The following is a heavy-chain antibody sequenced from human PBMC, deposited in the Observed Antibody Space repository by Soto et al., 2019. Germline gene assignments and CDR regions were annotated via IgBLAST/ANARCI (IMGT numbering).Heavy chain of an antibody. D-gene: IGHD3-10*01. V-gene: IGHV5-51*01. J-gene: IGHJ6*02. CDR3: ARGEWPPQIYYYYGMDV. Sequence: PGESLKISCKGSGYSFTSYWIGWVRQMPGKGLAWMGIIYPGDSDTRYSPSFQGQVTISADKSISTAYMELSSLRSEDTAVYYCARGEWPPQIYYYYGMDVWGQGTTVTVSS. CDR2: IYPGDSDT. CDR1: GYSFTSYW.